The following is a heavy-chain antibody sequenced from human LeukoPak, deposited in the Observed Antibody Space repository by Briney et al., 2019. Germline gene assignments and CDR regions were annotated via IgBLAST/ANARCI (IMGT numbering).Heavy chain of an antibody. J-gene: IGHJ4*02. V-gene: IGHV3-30-3*01. D-gene: IGHD3-22*01. CDR2: ISYDGSNK. Sequence: GGSLRLSCAASGFTFSSYAMHWVRQAPGKGLEWVAVISYDGSNKYYADSVKGRFTISRDNSKNTLYLQMNSLRAEDTAVYYCVRDLRGTMIVVVTTYFDYWGQGTLVTVSS. CDR1: GFTFSSYA. CDR3: VRDLRGTMIVVVTTYFDY.